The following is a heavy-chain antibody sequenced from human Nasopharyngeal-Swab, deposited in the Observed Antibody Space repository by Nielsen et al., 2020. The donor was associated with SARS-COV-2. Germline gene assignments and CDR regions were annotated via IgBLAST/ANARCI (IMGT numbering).Heavy chain of an antibody. CDR3: ARDAPAHYGAFY. J-gene: IGHJ4*02. CDR2: ITSDGSDT. CDR1: GFTFSGSW. D-gene: IGHD4-17*01. Sequence: GESLKISCAASGFTFSGSWMHWIRQAPGKGLVWVSRITSDGSDTRYADSVKGRFTISRDNAKNTLYLQMDSLRAEDTAVYYCARDAPAHYGAFYWGRGTLVTVSS. V-gene: IGHV3-74*01.